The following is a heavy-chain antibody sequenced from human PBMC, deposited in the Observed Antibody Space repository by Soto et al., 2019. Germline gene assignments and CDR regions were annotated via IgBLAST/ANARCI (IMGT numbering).Heavy chain of an antibody. Sequence: QVQLVQSGPDVKQPGASVKISCRASGYSLSGYYVHWVRQVPGRGLEWMAWINPDSGGTKYAQTLQGRVTLTRDASINTAYIELNRPRLDDTAVYYGTRARQWLVRREYFSALDVGGQGTTVTVSS. V-gene: IGHV1-2*02. CDR2: INPDSGGT. D-gene: IGHD6-19*01. CDR1: GYSLSGYY. CDR3: TRARQWLVRREYFSALDV. J-gene: IGHJ6*02.